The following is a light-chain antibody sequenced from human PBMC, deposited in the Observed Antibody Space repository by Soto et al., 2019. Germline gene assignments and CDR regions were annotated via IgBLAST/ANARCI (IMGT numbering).Light chain of an antibody. Sequence: QSVLTQPASVSGSPGQSITISCTGTSSDVATYNLVSWYQQRPGTAPQLIIYEVTKRHSGVSTRFSGSQSGNTASLTISGLHADDEADDYCCSRVFGGGTQLTVL. CDR1: SSDVATYNL. CDR3: CSRV. CDR2: EVT. J-gene: IGLJ3*02. V-gene: IGLV2-23*02.